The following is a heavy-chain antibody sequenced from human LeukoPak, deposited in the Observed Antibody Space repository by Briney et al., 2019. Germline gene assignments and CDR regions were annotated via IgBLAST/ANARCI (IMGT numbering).Heavy chain of an antibody. CDR2: IIPIFGTA. Sequence: GASVKVSCKASGGTFSSYAISWVRQAPGQGLEWMGGIIPIFGTANYAQKFQGRVTITADKSTSTAYMELSSLRSEDTAVYYCARAELGYCTNGVCYTRFDYWGQGTLVTVSS. J-gene: IGHJ4*02. D-gene: IGHD2-8*01. V-gene: IGHV1-69*06. CDR3: ARAELGYCTNGVCYTRFDY. CDR1: GGTFSSYA.